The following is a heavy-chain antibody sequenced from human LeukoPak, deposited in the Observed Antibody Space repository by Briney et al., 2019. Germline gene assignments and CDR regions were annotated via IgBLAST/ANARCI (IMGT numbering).Heavy chain of an antibody. J-gene: IGHJ3*01. Sequence: AASVKVSCKASGYTFTGYYMHWVRQAPGQGLEWMGWINPNSGGTNYAQKFQGRVTMTRDTSISTAYMELSRLRSDDTAVYYCARVLDLGDAFDCWGQGTMVTVPS. D-gene: IGHD1-1*01. V-gene: IGHV1-2*02. CDR3: ARVLDLGDAFDC. CDR1: GYTFTGYY. CDR2: INPNSGGT.